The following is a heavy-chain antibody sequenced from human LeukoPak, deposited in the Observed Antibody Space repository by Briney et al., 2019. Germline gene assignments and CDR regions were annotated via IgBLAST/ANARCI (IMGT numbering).Heavy chain of an antibody. Sequence: GESLKISCKGSGFSFTSYWTAWVRQMPGKGLEWMGIIYPGDSDTRYSPSFQGQVNISADKSISTAYLQWSSLKASDTAMYYCARQAAAGSTKADYWGQGTLVTVSS. CDR3: ARQAAAGSTKADY. CDR2: IYPGDSDT. CDR1: GFSFTSYW. V-gene: IGHV5-51*01. D-gene: IGHD6-13*01. J-gene: IGHJ4*02.